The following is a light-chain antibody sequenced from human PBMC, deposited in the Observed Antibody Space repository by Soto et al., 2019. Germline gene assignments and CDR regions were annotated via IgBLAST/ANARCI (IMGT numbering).Light chain of an antibody. CDR2: EVD. CDR1: SSDVGFYNY. V-gene: IGLV2-14*01. Sequence: QSALTQPASVSGSPGQSITISCTGTSSDVGFYNYVSWYQQQHPGKAPKLMIYEVDNRPSGVSIRFSGSKSGNTASLTISGLLAGDEADYYCSSYAYGSTYVFGTGTKVTVL. CDR3: SSYAYGSTYV. J-gene: IGLJ1*01.